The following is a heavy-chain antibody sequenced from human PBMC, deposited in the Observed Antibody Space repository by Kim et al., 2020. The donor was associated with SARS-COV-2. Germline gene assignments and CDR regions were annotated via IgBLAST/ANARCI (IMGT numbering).Heavy chain of an antibody. V-gene: IGHV4-39*01. D-gene: IGHD5-18*01. J-gene: IGHJ3*02. CDR3: AGHDTAMVPRGAFDI. Sequence: PTLKSRVTISADTAKSQFSLRLSSVTAADTAVYYCAGHDTAMVPRGAFDIWGQGTMVTVSS.